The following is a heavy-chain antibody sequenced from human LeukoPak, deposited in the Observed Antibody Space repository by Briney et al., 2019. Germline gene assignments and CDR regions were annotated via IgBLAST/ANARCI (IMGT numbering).Heavy chain of an antibody. CDR2: ISSSGSTI. J-gene: IGHJ4*02. Sequence: GGSLRLSCAASGFTFSDYHMSWLRQAPGKGLEWGSYISSSGSTIYYADSVKGRFTISRDNAKNSLYLQMNSLRAEDTAVYYCARSAPKSRALFDYWGQGTLVTVSS. CDR3: ARSAPKSRALFDY. CDR1: GFTFSDYH. V-gene: IGHV3-11*04.